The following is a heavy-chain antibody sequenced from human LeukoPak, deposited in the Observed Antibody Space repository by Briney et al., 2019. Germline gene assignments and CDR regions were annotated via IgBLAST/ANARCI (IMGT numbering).Heavy chain of an antibody. V-gene: IGHV3-23*01. CDR2: ISGSGGST. CDR3: ARDLVDYDSSGYFLTGKFGAFDI. Sequence: PGGSLRLSCAASGFTFSSYAMSWVRQAPGKGLEWVSAISGSGGSTYYADSVKGRFTISRDNSKNTLYLQMNSLRAEDTAVYYCARDLVDYDSSGYFLTGKFGAFDIWGQGTMVTVSS. J-gene: IGHJ3*02. CDR1: GFTFSSYA. D-gene: IGHD3-22*01.